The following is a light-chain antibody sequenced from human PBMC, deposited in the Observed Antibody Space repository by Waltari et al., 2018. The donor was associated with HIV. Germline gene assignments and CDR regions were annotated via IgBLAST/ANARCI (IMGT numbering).Light chain of an antibody. CDR2: EVS. CDR3: FSYAGNDNWV. J-gene: IGLJ3*02. V-gene: IGLV2-8*01. CDR1: SRYVGTYNS. Sequence: QSALTQPPSASGSPGQSVTISCTGTSRYVGTYNSVSWFQQFPVKAPKLMIYEVSKRPSGVPDRFSGSKSGNTASLTVSGLQPEDEADYYCFSYAGNDNWVFAGGTKLTVL.